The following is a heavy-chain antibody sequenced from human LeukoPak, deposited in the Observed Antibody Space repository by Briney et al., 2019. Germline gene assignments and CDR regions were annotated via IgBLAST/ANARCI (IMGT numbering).Heavy chain of an antibody. CDR1: GFTFSSYG. D-gene: IGHD7-27*01. CDR3: ARDRGDPDYYFDQ. V-gene: IGHV3-33*01. CDR2: VWYDGSEK. Sequence: GGSLRLSCAASGFTFSSYGIHWVRQAPGKGLEWVAVVWYDGSEKYYADSVKGRFTISRDNSKSTLYLQMNSLRAEDTAIYYCARDRGDPDYYFDQWGQGTLVTVSS. J-gene: IGHJ4*02.